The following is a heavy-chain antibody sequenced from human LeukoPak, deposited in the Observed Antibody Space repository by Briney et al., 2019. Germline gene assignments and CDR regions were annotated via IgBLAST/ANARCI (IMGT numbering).Heavy chain of an antibody. J-gene: IGHJ4*02. CDR3: ARASGDIVETATMGSY. V-gene: IGHV3-23*01. CDR2: ISGSGRNT. CDR1: GVNFSSYA. Sequence: GGSLRLSCAASGVNFSSYAMSWVRQAPGKGLEWVSAISGSGRNTYYADSVKGRFTISRDNSKNTLYLQMNSLRAEDTAVYYCARASGDIVETATMGSYWGQGTLVTVSS. D-gene: IGHD5-18*01.